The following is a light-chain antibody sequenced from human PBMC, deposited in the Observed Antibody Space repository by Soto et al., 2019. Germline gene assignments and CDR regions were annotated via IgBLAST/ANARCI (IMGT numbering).Light chain of an antibody. CDR3: SSYTSSRTLV. V-gene: IGLV2-14*01. CDR1: RSDVGGYNY. J-gene: IGLJ3*02. CDR2: DVS. Sequence: QSALTQPASVSGSPGQSLTISCTGTRSDVGGYNYVSWYQQHPGKAPKLMIYDVSNRPSGVSNRFSGSKSGNTASLTISGLQAEDEADYYCSSYTSSRTLVFGGGTKLTVL.